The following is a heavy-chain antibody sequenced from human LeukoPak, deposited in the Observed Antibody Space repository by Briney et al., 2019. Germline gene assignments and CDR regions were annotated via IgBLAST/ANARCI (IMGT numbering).Heavy chain of an antibody. CDR2: MNPNRGNT. V-gene: IGHV1-8*03. Sequence: ASVKVYSKASGYTFTSYDINWVRQAPGQGLEWMGWMNPNRGNTGYAQKFQGRVTITRNTSISTAYMELSSLRSEDTAVYYCARGPLRGVRQKNWFDHWGQGTLVTVSS. D-gene: IGHD3-10*01. CDR1: GYTFTSYD. J-gene: IGHJ5*02. CDR3: ARGPLRGVRQKNWFDH.